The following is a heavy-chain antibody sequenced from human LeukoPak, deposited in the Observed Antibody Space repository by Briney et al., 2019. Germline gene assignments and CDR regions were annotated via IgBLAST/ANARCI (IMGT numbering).Heavy chain of an antibody. CDR2: IYYSGST. V-gene: IGHV4-59*01. Sequence: SETLSPTCTVSGGSISSYYWSWIRQPPGKGLEWIGYIYYSGSTNYNPSLKSRVTISVDTSKNQFSLKLSSVTAADTAVYYCAGGPANWGWGAFDIWGQGTMVTVSS. J-gene: IGHJ3*02. CDR3: AGGPANWGWGAFDI. D-gene: IGHD7-27*01. CDR1: GGSISSYY.